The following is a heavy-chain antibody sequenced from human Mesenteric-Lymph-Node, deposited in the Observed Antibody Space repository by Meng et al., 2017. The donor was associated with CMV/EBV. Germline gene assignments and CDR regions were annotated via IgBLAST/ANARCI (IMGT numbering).Heavy chain of an antibody. CDR3: AHQYNSSWYGY. V-gene: IGHV2-5*02. J-gene: IGHJ4*02. D-gene: IGHD6-13*01. CDR2: IYWDDDK. CDR1: GFSLSTRGVG. Sequence: CSFSGFSLSTRGVGVGWIRQPPGKALEWLALIYWDDDKRYSPSLKSRLTITKDTSKNQVVLTMTNMDPVDTATYYCAHQYNSSWYGYWGQGTLVTVSS.